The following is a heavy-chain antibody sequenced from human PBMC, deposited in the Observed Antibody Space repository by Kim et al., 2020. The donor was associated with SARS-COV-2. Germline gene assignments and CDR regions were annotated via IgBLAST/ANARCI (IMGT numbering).Heavy chain of an antibody. D-gene: IGHD3-22*01. J-gene: IGHJ4*02. Sequence: VKGRFTISRDNSKNTLYLQMNSLRAEDTAVYYCAKEEDTMIVVVITKFDYWGQGTLVTVSS. V-gene: IGHV3-23*01. CDR3: AKEEDTMIVVVITKFDY.